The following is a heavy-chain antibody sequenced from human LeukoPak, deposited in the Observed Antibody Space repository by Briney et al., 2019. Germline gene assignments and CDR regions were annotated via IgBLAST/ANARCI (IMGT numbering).Heavy chain of an antibody. CDR3: ARLSGYSFLNWFDP. V-gene: IGHV4-59*08. J-gene: IGHJ5*02. D-gene: IGHD5-18*01. CDR2: VHDSGST. CDR1: GASISSYF. Sequence: SETLSLTCTVSGASISSYFWSWIRQPPGRGLEWIGNVHDSGSTNYNPSLKSRVTISVDTSENQFSLRLSSVTAADTAVYYCARLSGYSFLNWFDPWGQGTLVTVSS.